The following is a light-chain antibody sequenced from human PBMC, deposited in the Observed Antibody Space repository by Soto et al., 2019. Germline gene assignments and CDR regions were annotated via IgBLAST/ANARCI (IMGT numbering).Light chain of an antibody. J-gene: IGLJ1*01. CDR2: DVS. CDR3: CSYGGSYPPYV. Sequence: QSVLTQPRSVSGSPGQSVTISCTGTSSDVGLYNYVSWYQQHPGKAPKLIIYDVSKRPSGVPDRFSGSKSGNTASLTISGLQAEDEGEYFCCSYGGSYPPYVFGTGTKLTVL. V-gene: IGLV2-11*01. CDR1: SSDVGLYNY.